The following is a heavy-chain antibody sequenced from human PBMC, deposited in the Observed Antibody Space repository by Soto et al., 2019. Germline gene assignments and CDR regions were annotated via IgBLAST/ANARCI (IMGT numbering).Heavy chain of an antibody. CDR2: LSGSGGST. Sequence: EVQLLESGGGLVQPGGSLRLSCTASGFTFSDSAMSWVRQAPGKGLEWVTALSGSGGSTYYADSVKGRFIISRDNSKNTVHMQLTSLRADDTAVYYCAKDANYDFWSDYPPTYYYYYMDVWGTGTMVTVSS. J-gene: IGHJ6*03. CDR3: AKDANYDFWSDYPPTYYYYYMDV. D-gene: IGHD3-3*01. V-gene: IGHV3-23*01. CDR1: GFTFSDSA.